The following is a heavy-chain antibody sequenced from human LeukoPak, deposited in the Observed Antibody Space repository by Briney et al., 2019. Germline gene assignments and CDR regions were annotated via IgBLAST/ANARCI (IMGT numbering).Heavy chain of an antibody. D-gene: IGHD6-19*01. CDR2: ISSSGSTI. CDR3: ARGSYPRRYLAVAGTGEYFQH. Sequence: GGSLRLSCAASGFTFSDYYMSWIRQAPGKGLEWVSYISSSGSTIYYADSVKGRFTISRDNAKNSLYLQMNSLRAEDTAVYYCARGSYPRRYLAVAGTGEYFQHWGQGTLVTVSS. CDR1: GFTFSDYY. V-gene: IGHV3-11*04. J-gene: IGHJ1*01.